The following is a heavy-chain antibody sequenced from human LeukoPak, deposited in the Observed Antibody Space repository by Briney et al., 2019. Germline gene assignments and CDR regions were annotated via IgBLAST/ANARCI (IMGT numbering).Heavy chain of an antibody. Sequence: GGSLRLSCAASGFTFSRYWMHWLRQAPGKGLVWVSRISTDGSSTFYADAVKGRFTISRDNSKNTLYLQMNSLRAEDTAVFYCARFLKPTVMFAFDIWGQGTMVTVSS. CDR3: ARFLKPTVMFAFDI. D-gene: IGHD1-1*01. CDR2: ISTDGSST. V-gene: IGHV3-74*01. J-gene: IGHJ3*02. CDR1: GFTFSRYW.